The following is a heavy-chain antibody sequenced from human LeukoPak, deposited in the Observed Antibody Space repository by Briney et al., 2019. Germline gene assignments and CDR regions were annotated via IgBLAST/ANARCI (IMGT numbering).Heavy chain of an antibody. D-gene: IGHD3-10*01. V-gene: IGHV3-11*06. Sequence: GGSLRLSCGASEFAFSDFYMTWIRQAPGKGLEWVSYISSSSSHTNYADSVKGRFTISRDNAKNSLSLQLDSLRDEDTAVYFCAKVIRGGYGMDVWGQGTTVTVSS. J-gene: IGHJ6*02. CDR1: EFAFSDFY. CDR2: ISSSSSHT. CDR3: AKVIRGGYGMDV.